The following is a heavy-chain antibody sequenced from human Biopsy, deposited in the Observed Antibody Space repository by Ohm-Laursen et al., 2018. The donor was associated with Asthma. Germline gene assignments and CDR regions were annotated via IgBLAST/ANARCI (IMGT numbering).Heavy chain of an antibody. D-gene: IGHD3-10*01. CDR3: AKDVVWFRELGGMDV. V-gene: IGHV3-30*18. CDR1: GFTFSSYG. J-gene: IGHJ6*02. Sequence: SLRLSCAASGFTFSSYGMHWVRQAPGKGLEWVAVISYDGTNTFSADSVRGRFTVSRDNSKNTLYLQMNSLRAGDTAVYYCAKDVVWFRELGGMDVWGQGTTVTVSS. CDR2: ISYDGTNT.